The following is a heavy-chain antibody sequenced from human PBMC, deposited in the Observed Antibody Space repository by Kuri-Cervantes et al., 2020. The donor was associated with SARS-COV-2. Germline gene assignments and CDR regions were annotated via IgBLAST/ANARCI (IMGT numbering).Heavy chain of an antibody. J-gene: IGHJ4*02. CDR1: GFTFSSYS. CDR3: ARDLNGDYLVDY. Sequence: GGSLRLSCAASGFTFSSYSMNWVRQAPGKGLEWVSSISSSSSYIYYADSVKGRFTISRDNAKNSLYLQMNSLRAEDTAVYYCARDLNGDYLVDYWGQGTLVTVSS. V-gene: IGHV3-21*01. D-gene: IGHD4-17*01. CDR2: ISSSSSYI.